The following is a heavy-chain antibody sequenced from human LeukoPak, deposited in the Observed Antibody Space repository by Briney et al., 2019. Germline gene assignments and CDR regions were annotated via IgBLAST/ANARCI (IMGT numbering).Heavy chain of an antibody. CDR3: ARLIYNDYVFDY. D-gene: IGHD3-16*01. Sequence: ASVKVSCKAYGYTFTTHYIHWVRQAPGQGLEWMGIINPSGGTTSYAQKFQGRVTMTRDTSTSTVYMELTSLRSEDTAVYYCARLIYNDYVFDYWGQGTLVIVSS. J-gene: IGHJ4*02. V-gene: IGHV1-46*01. CDR1: GYTFTTHY. CDR2: INPSGGTT.